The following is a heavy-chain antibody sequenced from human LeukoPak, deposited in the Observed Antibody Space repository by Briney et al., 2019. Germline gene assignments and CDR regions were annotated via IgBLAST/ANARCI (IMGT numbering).Heavy chain of an antibody. Sequence: GGSLRLSCTASGFTLSSYEMSWIRQAPGKGLEWVSSIDYSGGSTHYADSVMGRFTISRDNSKNTVYLQMNSLRAEDTAVYFCAKEALPGIAVAGRVYWGQGTLVAVSS. V-gene: IGHV3-23*01. J-gene: IGHJ4*02. CDR2: IDYSGGST. CDR3: AKEALPGIAVAGRVY. CDR1: GFTLSSYE. D-gene: IGHD6-19*01.